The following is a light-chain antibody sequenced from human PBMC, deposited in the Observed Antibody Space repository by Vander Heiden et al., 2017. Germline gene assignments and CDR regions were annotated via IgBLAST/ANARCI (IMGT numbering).Light chain of an antibody. V-gene: IGKV3-15*01. J-gene: IGKJ2*01. Sequence: EIVMTQSPATQAVSPGERATLSCRASQCVSSNLAWYQQKPGQAPRLLIYGASTRATGIPARFSGSGSGTEFTLTISSLQSEDFAVYYCQQYNNWPMAFGQGTKLEIK. CDR3: QQYNNWPMA. CDR2: GAS. CDR1: QCVSSN.